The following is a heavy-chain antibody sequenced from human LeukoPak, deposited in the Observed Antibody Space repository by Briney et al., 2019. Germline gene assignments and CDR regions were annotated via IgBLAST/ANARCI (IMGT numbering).Heavy chain of an antibody. V-gene: IGHV1-2*06. CDR3: ARDLSSTSNWELDY. CDR2: INPNSGGT. CDR1: GYTVSDYF. D-gene: IGHD7-27*01. J-gene: IGHJ4*02. Sequence: ASVKVSCKASGYTVSDYFIHWERQAPGQGLEWMGRINPNSGGTEYAQNFQGRVTMTRDTSISASYMELNRLTSDDTAIYYCARDLSSTSNWELDYWGQGTLVTVSS.